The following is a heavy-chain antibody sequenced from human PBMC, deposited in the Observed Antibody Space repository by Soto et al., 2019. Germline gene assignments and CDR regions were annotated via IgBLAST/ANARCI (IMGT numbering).Heavy chain of an antibody. CDR2: INPNGGVT. D-gene: IGHD1-26*01. CDR3: ARESVGATATLDYYYFYMDV. V-gene: IGHV1-2*04. Sequence: QVQLVQSGAEVRKPGASVTVSCRSSGDSFNDYYIHWVRQAPGQGFERMGWINPNGGVTKYAQKFQGWVSMTRDTSIRTVYMQLSRLRSDDTAVYYCARESVGATATLDYYYFYMDVWGTGTTVTVSS. J-gene: IGHJ6*03. CDR1: GDSFNDYY.